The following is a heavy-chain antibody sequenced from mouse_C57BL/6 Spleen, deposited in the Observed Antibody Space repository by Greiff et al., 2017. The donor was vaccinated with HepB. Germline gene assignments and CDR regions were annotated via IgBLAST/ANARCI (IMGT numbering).Heavy chain of an antibody. D-gene: IGHD2-1*01. J-gene: IGHJ4*01. Sequence: EVKLVESGEGLVKPGGSLKLSCAASGFTFSSYAMSWVRQTPEKRLEWVAYISSGGDYIYYADTVKGRFTISRDNARNTLYLQMSSLKSEDTAMYYCTRIWYPYAMDYWGQGTSVTVSS. CDR3: TRIWYPYAMDY. CDR2: ISSGGDYI. V-gene: IGHV5-9-1*02. CDR1: GFTFSSYA.